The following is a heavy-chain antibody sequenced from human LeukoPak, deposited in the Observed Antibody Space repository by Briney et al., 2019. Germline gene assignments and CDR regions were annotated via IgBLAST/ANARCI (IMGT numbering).Heavy chain of an antibody. CDR3: AREHLWYYFDY. J-gene: IGHJ4*02. D-gene: IGHD3-10*01. CDR1: GYTFTSYG. CDR2: ISAYNGNT. V-gene: IGHV1-18*01. Sequence: ASVRVSCKASGYTFTSYGISWVRQAPGQGLECMGWISAYNGNTNYAQKLQGRVTMTTDTSTSTAYMALRSLRSDDTAVYYCAREHLWYYFDYWGQGTLVTVSS.